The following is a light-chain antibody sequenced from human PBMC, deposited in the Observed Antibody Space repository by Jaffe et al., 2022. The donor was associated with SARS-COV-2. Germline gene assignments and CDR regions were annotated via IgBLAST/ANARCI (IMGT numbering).Light chain of an antibody. V-gene: IGKV1-5*03. Sequence: DIQMTQSPSTLSASVGDRVTITCRASQSISSWLAWYQQRPGKAPKLLIYKASSLESGVPSRFSGSGSGTEFTLTISSLQPDDFATYYCQQYNSYSLTFGGGTKVEIK. CDR3: QQYNSYSLT. J-gene: IGKJ4*01. CDR1: QSISSW. CDR2: KAS.